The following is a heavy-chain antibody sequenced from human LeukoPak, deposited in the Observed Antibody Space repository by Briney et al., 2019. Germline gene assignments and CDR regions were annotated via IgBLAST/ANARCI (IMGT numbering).Heavy chain of an antibody. CDR1: GFTFGDHA. V-gene: IGHV3-49*04. Sequence: PGRSLRLSCPVSGFTFGDHAMSWVRPAPGKGLEWVGFIRSKTYGGTTEYAASVKDRFIISRDDSTSIAYLQMNSLKTEDTAVYYCTRGPIQLWLYHGMDVWGQGTTVTVSS. J-gene: IGHJ6*02. D-gene: IGHD5-18*01. CDR3: TRGPIQLWLYHGMDV. CDR2: IRSKTYGGTT.